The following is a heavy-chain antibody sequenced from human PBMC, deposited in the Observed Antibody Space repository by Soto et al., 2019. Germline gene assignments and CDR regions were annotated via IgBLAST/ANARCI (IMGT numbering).Heavy chain of an antibody. CDR2: IWYDGSNK. J-gene: IGHJ3*02. V-gene: IGHV3-33*01. D-gene: IGHD3-10*01. Sequence: QVQLVESGGGVVQPGRSLRLSCAASGFTFSSYGMHWVRQAPGKGLEWVAVIWYDGSNKYYADSVKGRFTISRDNSKNTLYLQMNSLRAEDTAVYYCARESATTSGVRGAIWSSLRTIGAFDIWGQGTMVTVSS. CDR1: GFTFSSYG. CDR3: ARESATTSGVRGAIWSSLRTIGAFDI.